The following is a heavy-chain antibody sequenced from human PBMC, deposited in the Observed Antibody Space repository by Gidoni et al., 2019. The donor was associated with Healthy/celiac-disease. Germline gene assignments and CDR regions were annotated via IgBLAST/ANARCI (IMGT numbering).Heavy chain of an antibody. D-gene: IGHD2-2*01. Sequence: QVQLVESGGGVVQPGRSLRLSCAASGFTFSSYAMHWVRQAPGKGLEWVAVISYDGSNKYYADSVKGRFTISRDNSKNTLYLQMNSLRAEDTAVYYCARDGKPIGYCSSTSCSFFDYWGQGTLVTVSS. CDR3: ARDGKPIGYCSSTSCSFFDY. J-gene: IGHJ4*02. V-gene: IGHV3-30-3*01. CDR2: ISYDGSNK. CDR1: GFTFSSYA.